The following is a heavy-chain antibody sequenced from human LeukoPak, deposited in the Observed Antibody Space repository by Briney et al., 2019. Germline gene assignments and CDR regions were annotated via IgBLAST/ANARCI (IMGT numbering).Heavy chain of an antibody. Sequence: GASVTVSCKASGYTFKNYDINWVRQATGQGLEWMGWMNPNSGRTGFAKKFQDRVSLTRDTSINTAYMELTSLRSGDTAVYYCARATPGGLHGYSFDYWGQGTVVTVYS. CDR3: ARATPGGLHGYSFDY. CDR2: MNPNSGRT. CDR1: GYTFKNYD. J-gene: IGHJ4*02. D-gene: IGHD5-24*01. V-gene: IGHV1-8*02.